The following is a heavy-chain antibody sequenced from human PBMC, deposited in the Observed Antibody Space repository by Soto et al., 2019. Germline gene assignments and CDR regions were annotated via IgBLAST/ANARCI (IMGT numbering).Heavy chain of an antibody. CDR2: ISSSSSYI. CDR1: GFTFSSYS. V-gene: IGHV3-21*01. J-gene: IGHJ3*02. D-gene: IGHD7-27*01. CDR3: ASADIWGSGAFDT. Sequence: GGSLRLSCAASGFTFSSYSMNWVRQAPGKGLEWFSYISSSSSYIYYADSVKGRFTISRDNAKNSLYLQMNSIRAADEAVHYYASADIWGSGAFDTWGQGPMVTFSS.